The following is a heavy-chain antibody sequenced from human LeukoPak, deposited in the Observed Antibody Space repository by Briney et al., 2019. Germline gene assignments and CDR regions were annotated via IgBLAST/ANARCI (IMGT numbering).Heavy chain of an antibody. CDR3: ARRTSGWYYFDY. CDR1: GGSISSHY. V-gene: IGHV4-59*08. CDR2: IYYSGST. Sequence: PSETLSLTCTVSGGSISSHYWSWIRQPPGKGLEWIGYIYYSGSTNYNPSLKSRVTISVDTSKNRFSLKLSSVTAADTAVYYCARRTSGWYYFDYWGQGTLVTVSS. D-gene: IGHD6-19*01. J-gene: IGHJ4*02.